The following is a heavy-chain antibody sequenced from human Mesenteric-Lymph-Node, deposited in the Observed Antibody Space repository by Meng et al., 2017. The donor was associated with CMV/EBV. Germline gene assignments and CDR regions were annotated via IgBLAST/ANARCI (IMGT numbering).Heavy chain of an antibody. CDR3: AKEQQLSGGMDV. Sequence: GGSLRLSCAASGFTVSSNYMSWVRQAPGKGLEWVSVIYSGGSTYYADSVKGRFTISRDNSKNTLYLQMNSLRAEDTAVYYCAKEQQLSGGMDVWGQGTTVTVSS. CDR1: GFTVSSNY. J-gene: IGHJ6*02. CDR2: IYSGGST. V-gene: IGHV3-53*01. D-gene: IGHD6-13*01.